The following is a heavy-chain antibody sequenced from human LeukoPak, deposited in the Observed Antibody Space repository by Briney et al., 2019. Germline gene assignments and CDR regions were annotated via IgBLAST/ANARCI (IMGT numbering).Heavy chain of an antibody. D-gene: IGHD2-21*01. CDR3: ARSKDILLGDSDAFDL. J-gene: IGHJ3*01. CDR2: ISERGDS. V-gene: IGHV4-59*01. Sequence: SETLSLTCAVSGGAISTYSWSWIRQPPGNVLEWIGYISERGDSNSNPSLKSRVTMSVDTSKNQFSLKLSSVTAADTAVYYCARSKDILLGDSDAFDLWGRGTTVTVSS. CDR1: GGAISTYS.